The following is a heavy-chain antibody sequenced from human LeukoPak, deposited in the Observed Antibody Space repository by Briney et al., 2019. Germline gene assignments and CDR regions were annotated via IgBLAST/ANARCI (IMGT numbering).Heavy chain of an antibody. Sequence: SETLSLTCTVSGGSISSYYWSWIRQPPGKGLEWIGYIYYSGSTNYNPSLKSRVTISVDTSKNQFSLKLSSVTAADTAVYYCARPNRRGGVDNWFNPWGQGTLVTVSS. CDR3: ARPNRRGGVDNWFNP. D-gene: IGHD2-21*01. CDR2: IYYSGST. V-gene: IGHV4-59*08. CDR1: GGSISSYY. J-gene: IGHJ5*02.